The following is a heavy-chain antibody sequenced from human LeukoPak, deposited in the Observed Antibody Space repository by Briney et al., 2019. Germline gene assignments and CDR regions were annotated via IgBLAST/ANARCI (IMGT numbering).Heavy chain of an antibody. Sequence: GGSLRLSCAVSGFTFSSYGMSWVRQAPGKGLEWVSAISGSGGSTYYADSVKGRFTISRDNSKNTLYLQMNSLRAEDTAVYYCAKEPDPVGNSGDYWGQGTLVTVSS. CDR2: ISGSGGST. J-gene: IGHJ4*02. CDR3: AKEPDPVGNSGDY. D-gene: IGHD4-23*01. V-gene: IGHV3-23*01. CDR1: GFTFSSYG.